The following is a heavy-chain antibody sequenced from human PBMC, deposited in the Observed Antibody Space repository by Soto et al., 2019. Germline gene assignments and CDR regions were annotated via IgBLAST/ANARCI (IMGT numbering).Heavy chain of an antibody. CDR3: ARAIAVGSTSLDY. CDR2: ISSRSSTI. CDR1: GFSFITYN. Sequence: PWGSLRLSCAASGFSFITYNINLFRHAPGRGLEWVSYISSRSSTIYHADSVKGRFTISRDNAKNSPYLQMDSLRDEDTAVYFCARAIAVGSTSLDYWGLGTRVTVSS. D-gene: IGHD6-19*01. J-gene: IGHJ4*02. V-gene: IGHV3-48*02.